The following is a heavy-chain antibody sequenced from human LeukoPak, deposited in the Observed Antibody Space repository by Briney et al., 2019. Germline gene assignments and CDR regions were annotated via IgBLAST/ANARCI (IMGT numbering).Heavy chain of an antibody. CDR2: ISSSSSTI. J-gene: IGHJ4*02. V-gene: IGHV3-48*04. D-gene: IGHD1-26*01. CDR1: GFTFSSYS. Sequence: PGGSLRLSCAASGFTFSSYSMNWVRQAPGKGLEWVSYISSSSSTIYYADSVKGRFTISRDNAKNSLYLQMNSLRAEDTAVYYCARVGARWELPTLDLFDYWGQGTLVTVSS. CDR3: ARVGARWELPTLDLFDY.